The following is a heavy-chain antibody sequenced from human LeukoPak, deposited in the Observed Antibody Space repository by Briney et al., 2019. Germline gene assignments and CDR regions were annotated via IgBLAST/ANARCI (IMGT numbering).Heavy chain of an antibody. V-gene: IGHV1-69*04. CDR2: IIPILGIA. D-gene: IGHD3-22*01. J-gene: IGHJ4*02. CDR1: GGTFSSYA. CDR3: ATAAVEKGIGDYDSSGYPDY. Sequence: ASVKVSCKASGGTFSSYAISWVRQAPGQGLEWMGRIIPILGIANYAQKFQGRVTITADKSTSTAYMELSSLRSEDTAVYYCATAAVEKGIGDYDSSGYPDYWGQGTLVTVSS.